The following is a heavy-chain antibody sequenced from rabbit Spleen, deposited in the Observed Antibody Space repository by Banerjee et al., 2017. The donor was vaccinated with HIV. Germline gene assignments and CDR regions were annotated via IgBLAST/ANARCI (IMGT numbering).Heavy chain of an antibody. Sequence: QSLEESGGDLVKPGASLTLTCTASGFSFSSSYYMCWVRQAPGKGLECVACIYNGDGSTYYPTWAKGRFTISKTSSTTVTLQMTRLTAADTATYFCARDTSTSFSSYGMDLWGQGTLVTVS. CDR3: ARDTSTSFSSYGMDL. CDR2: IYNGDGST. D-gene: IGHD1-1*01. J-gene: IGHJ6*01. V-gene: IGHV1S40*01. CDR1: GFSFSSSYY.